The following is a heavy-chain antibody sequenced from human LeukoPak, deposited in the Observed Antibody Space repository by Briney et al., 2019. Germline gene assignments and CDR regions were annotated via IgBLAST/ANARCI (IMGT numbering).Heavy chain of an antibody. CDR1: GFTFSSYS. CDR2: ISSSSSYI. J-gene: IGHJ6*03. CDR3: ARVPAAGTSYYYYYMDV. V-gene: IGHV3-21*01. D-gene: IGHD6-13*01. Sequence: GGSLRLSCAASGFTFSSYSMNWVRQAPGKGLEWVSSISSSSSYIYYADSVKGRFTISSDNAKNSLYLQMNSLRAEDTAVYYCARVPAAGTSYYYYYMDVWGKGTTVTISS.